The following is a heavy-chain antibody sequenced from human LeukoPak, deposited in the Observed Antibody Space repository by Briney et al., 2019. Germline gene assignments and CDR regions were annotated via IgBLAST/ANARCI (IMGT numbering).Heavy chain of an antibody. CDR2: ISGSGTYV. CDR3: ARTGSGDHSLRMIGGAITGPIDD. J-gene: IGHJ4*02. D-gene: IGHD3-10*01. Sequence: NPGGSLRLSCAASGFTFSSYEMNWVRQAPGKGLEWVSSISGSGTYVYYADSLKGRFTVSRDNAKNSLYLQMNSLRAEDTAVYYCARTGSGDHSLRMIGGAITGPIDDWGQGTLVTVSS. V-gene: IGHV3-21*01. CDR1: GFTFSSYE.